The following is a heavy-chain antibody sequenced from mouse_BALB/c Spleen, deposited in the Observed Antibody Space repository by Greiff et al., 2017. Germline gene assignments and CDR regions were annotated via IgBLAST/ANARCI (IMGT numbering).Heavy chain of an antibody. J-gene: IGHJ2*01. CDR2: INPSTGYT. Sequence: VKLMESGAELAKPGASVKMSCKASGYTFTSYWMHWVKQRPGQGLEWIGYINPSTGYTEYNQKFKDKATLTADKSSSTAYMQLSSLTSEDSAVYYCARSWDYFDYWGQGTTLTVSS. V-gene: IGHV1-7*01. CDR3: ARSWDYFDY. CDR1: GYTFTSYW. D-gene: IGHD4-1*01.